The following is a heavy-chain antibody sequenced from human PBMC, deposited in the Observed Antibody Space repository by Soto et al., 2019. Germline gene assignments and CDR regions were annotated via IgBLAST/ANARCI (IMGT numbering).Heavy chain of an antibody. CDR3: VGVVGYYGAGTVWFDP. CDR2: IYYSGST. CDR1: GGSISSYY. Sequence: SETLSLTCTVSGGSISSYYWSWIRQPPGKGLEWIGYIYYSGSTNYNPSLKSRVTISVDTSKNQFSLKLSSVTAADTAVYYCVGVVGYYGAGTVWFDPCGQGTLVTVSS. V-gene: IGHV4-59*01. D-gene: IGHD3-10*01. J-gene: IGHJ5*02.